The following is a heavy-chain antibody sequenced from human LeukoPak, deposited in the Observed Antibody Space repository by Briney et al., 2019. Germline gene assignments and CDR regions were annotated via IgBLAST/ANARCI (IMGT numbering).Heavy chain of an antibody. CDR1: GFTVSTNY. D-gene: IGHD3-10*01. CDR3: AREGASSLVRGVIGY. Sequence: PGGSLRLSCAASGFTVSTNYMSWVRQAPGRGLEWVSVIYNGGTTHYADSVKGRFTISRDHSQNTLYLQMNSLRVEDTAVYYCAREGASSLVRGVIGYWGPGTLVTVSS. V-gene: IGHV3-53*01. CDR2: IYNGGTT. J-gene: IGHJ4*02.